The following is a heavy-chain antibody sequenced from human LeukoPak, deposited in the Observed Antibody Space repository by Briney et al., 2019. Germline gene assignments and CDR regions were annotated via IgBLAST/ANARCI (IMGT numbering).Heavy chain of an antibody. D-gene: IGHD1-26*01. CDR3: ARHGTLGSTTYPLDY. Sequence: PSETLSLTCTVSGGSISSHYWSWIRQAPGKGLEWIGNIYYSGSTNYNPSLKSRVTVSVDTSKNQFSLKLSSVTAADTAVYYCARHGTLGSTTYPLDYWGQGTLVTVSS. CDR1: GGSISSHY. V-gene: IGHV4-59*08. CDR2: IYYSGST. J-gene: IGHJ4*02.